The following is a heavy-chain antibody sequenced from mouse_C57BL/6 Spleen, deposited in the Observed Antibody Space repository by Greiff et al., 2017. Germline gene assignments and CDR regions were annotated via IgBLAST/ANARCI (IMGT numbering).Heavy chain of an antibody. CDR3: ARRPSITTYYIDY. CDR1: GFSLTSYG. Sequence: VQLQQSGPGLVQPSQSLSITCTVSGFSLTSYGVHWVRQSPGKGLEWLGVIWSGGSTDYNADFISSLSISKDNSKSHVFFKMNSLQADDKAIYYSARRPSITTYYIDYWGPGTALTVPS. CDR2: IWSGGST. V-gene: IGHV2-2*01. J-gene: IGHJ2*01. D-gene: IGHD2-4*01.